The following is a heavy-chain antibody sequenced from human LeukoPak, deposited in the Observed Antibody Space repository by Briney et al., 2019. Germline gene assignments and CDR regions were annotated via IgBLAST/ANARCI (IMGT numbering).Heavy chain of an antibody. CDR1: GFTFSDYY. J-gene: IGHJ4*02. CDR2: ISSGSSYT. CDR3: ARLGYCNTGSCYSLDY. Sequence: PRGSLRLSCVASGFTFSDYYMTWIRQAPGKGLEWVSYISSGSSYTNYADSVKGRFTISRDSAKNSLFLQVNSLRAEDTALYYCARLGYCNTGSCYSLDYWGQGTLVTVSS. D-gene: IGHD2-15*01. V-gene: IGHV3-11*06.